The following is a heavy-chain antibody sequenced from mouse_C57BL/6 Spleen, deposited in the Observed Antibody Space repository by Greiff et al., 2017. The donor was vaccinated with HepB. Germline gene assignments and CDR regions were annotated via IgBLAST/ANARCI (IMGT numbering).Heavy chain of an antibody. Sequence: EVKLMESGGGLVQPGGSLSLSCAASGFTFTDYYMSWVRQPPGKALEWLGFIRNKANGYTTEYSASVKGRFTISRDNSQSILYLQMNALRAEDSATYYCARLLLYWYFDVWGTGTTVTVSS. V-gene: IGHV7-3*01. J-gene: IGHJ1*03. D-gene: IGHD2-1*01. CDR3: ARLLLYWYFDV. CDR1: GFTFTDYY. CDR2: IRNKANGYTT.